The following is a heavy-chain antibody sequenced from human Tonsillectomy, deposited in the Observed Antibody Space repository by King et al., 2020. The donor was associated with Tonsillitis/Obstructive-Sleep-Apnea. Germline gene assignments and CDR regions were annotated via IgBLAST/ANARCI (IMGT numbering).Heavy chain of an antibody. CDR2: ISNSGDST. Sequence: VQRVESGGGLEQPGGSLRLSCADSGFTFSSYAMSWVRQAPGKGLEWVSGISNSGDSTYYADSVKGRFTISRDNSKKTLYLQMNSLRAEDTAVYYCATRVYSCDWYKYYFDYWGQGTLVTVSS. V-gene: IGHV3-23*04. J-gene: IGHJ4*02. CDR1: GFTFSSYA. CDR3: ATRVYSCDWYKYYFDY. D-gene: IGHD6-19*01.